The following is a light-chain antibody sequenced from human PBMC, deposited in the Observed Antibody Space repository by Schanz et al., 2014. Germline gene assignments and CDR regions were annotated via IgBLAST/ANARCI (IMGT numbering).Light chain of an antibody. J-gene: IGLJ3*02. CDR1: GSDLGAYY. CDR3: GSYSTTNSLGV. CDR2: DVT. Sequence: QSGLTQPDSVFGSPGQSITISCTGTGSDLGAYYVSWYQFRPGTAPKLVIYDVTDRPSGVSNRFSGSKSGNAASLTISGLQAEDEGDYYCGSYSTTNSLGVFGGGTKLTVL. V-gene: IGLV2-14*03.